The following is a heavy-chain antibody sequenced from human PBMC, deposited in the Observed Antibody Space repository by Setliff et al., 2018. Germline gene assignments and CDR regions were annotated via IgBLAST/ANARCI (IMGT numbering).Heavy chain of an antibody. Sequence: PSETLSLTCTVSGGSISSGSYYWSWIRQPAGKGLEWIGRIYTSGSTNYNPSLKSRVTISVDTSKNQFSLKLSPVTAADTAVYYCASLGSSRDYWGQGTLVTVSS. CDR2: IYTSGST. CDR1: GGSISSGSYY. V-gene: IGHV4-61*02. D-gene: IGHD6-13*01. CDR3: ASLGSSRDY. J-gene: IGHJ4*02.